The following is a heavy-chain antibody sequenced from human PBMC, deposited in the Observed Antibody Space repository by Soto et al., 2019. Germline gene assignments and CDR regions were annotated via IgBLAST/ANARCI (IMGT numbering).Heavy chain of an antibody. Sequence: SETLSLTWTVSGGSISGYYWSWFRQPPGKGLEWIGYIYYSGSTTYTPSLKSRVTIAVDTSKNQFSLRLNSVTAADTAVYCCARLGGYYQAFDQWGQGSLVTVSS. CDR2: IYYSGST. J-gene: IGHJ4*02. D-gene: IGHD3-22*01. V-gene: IGHV4-59*08. CDR3: ARLGGYYQAFDQ. CDR1: GGSISGYY.